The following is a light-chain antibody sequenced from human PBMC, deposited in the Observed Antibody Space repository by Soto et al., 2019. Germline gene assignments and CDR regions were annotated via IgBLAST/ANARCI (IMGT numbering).Light chain of an antibody. Sequence: DIRMTQSATSLSASVGDSVTISCRASQTISFYLSWYQQKPEKAPKLLIYSASAVQSGVPPRFSGSGSGTDFALAISGLQPEDSAVYCCQQCFSTPLTFGQGTKVEIK. CDR2: SAS. J-gene: IGKJ2*01. V-gene: IGKV1-39*01. CDR3: QQCFSTPLT. CDR1: QTISFY.